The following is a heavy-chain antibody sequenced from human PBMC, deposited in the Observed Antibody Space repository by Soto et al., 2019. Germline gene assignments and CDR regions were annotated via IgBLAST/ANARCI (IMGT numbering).Heavy chain of an antibody. V-gene: IGHV3-53*05. J-gene: IGHJ4*02. CDR1: GFTVSNNY. Sequence: GGSLRLSCAASGFTVSNNYMSWVRQAPGKGLEWVSVIYSDGSTYYADSVKGRFTISRDNSKNTLYFQMSSLRPEDTAVYYCAAAKLLPFEYWGQGTQVTVSS. D-gene: IGHD2-15*01. CDR3: AAAKLLPFEY. CDR2: IYSDGST.